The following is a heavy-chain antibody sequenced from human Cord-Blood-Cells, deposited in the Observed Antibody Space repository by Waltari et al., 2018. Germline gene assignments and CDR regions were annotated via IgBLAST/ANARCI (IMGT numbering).Heavy chain of an antibody. CDR2: INQSGST. CDR1: GGSFGGYY. V-gene: IGHV4-34*01. D-gene: IGHD1-1*01. CDR3: ARKLHAFDI. J-gene: IGHJ3*02. Sequence: QVQLQQWGAGLLKPSETLSLTCAVYGGSFGGYYWSWIRQPPGKGLAWIGEINQSGSTNYNPSLKSLVTISVDTSKNQFSLKPSSVTAADTAVYYCARKLHAFDIWGQGTMVTVSS.